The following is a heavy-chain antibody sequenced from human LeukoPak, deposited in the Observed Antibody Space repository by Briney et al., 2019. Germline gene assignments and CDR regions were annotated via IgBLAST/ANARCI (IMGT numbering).Heavy chain of an antibody. CDR3: ARDVGVGAARPFDP. J-gene: IGHJ5*02. CDR2: IYYSGST. D-gene: IGHD6-6*01. V-gene: IGHV4-39*07. Sequence: SETLSLTCTVSGGSISSSSYYWGWIRQPPGKGLEWIGSIYYSGSTYYNPSLKSRVTISVDTSKNQFSLKLSSVTAAGTAVYYCARDVGVGAARPFDPWGQGTLVTVSS. CDR1: GGSISSSSYY.